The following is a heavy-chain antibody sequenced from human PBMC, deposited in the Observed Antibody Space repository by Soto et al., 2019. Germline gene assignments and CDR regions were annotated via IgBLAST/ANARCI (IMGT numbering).Heavy chain of an antibody. V-gene: IGHV1-69*06. CDR1: GGTFISDA. D-gene: IGHD3-22*01. CDR2: VIPMFPKA. J-gene: IGHJ4*02. CDR3: ARCHSDSSGPGYLDS. Sequence: QVRLVQSEAEVKKAGSSVKVSCKASGGTFISDAVTWVRQAPGQGLAWMGGVIPMFPKANYAQKFQGRATITADKSTSTVYMELHCLKSEDTALYYCARCHSDSSGPGYLDSWGQGTLVTVTS.